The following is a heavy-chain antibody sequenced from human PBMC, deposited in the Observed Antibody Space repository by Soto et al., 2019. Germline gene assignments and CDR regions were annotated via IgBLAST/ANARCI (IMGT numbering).Heavy chain of an antibody. CDR2: IYYSGST. J-gene: IGHJ4*02. CDR3: ASASVVPAAMIDY. CDR1: GGSISSGGYY. D-gene: IGHD2-2*01. Sequence: QVQLQESGPGLVKPSQTLSLTCNVSGGSISSGGYYWSWIRQHPGKVLEWIGYIYYSGSTYYNPSLKSRVTISLDTSKNQSSRKLSSVTAADTPVYYCASASVVPAAMIDYWGQGTLVTVSS. V-gene: IGHV4-31*03.